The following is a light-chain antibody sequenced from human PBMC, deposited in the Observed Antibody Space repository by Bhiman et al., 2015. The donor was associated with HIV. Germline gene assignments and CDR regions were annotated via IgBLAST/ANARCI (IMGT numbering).Light chain of an antibody. CDR3: QVWDTTSDHLEV. J-gene: IGLJ2*01. Sequence: SYELTQPPSVSVYPGQTASITCSGDKLGEQYVCWYQQKPGQSPVLVMYQDSKRPSGIPERFSGSNSGNTATLTISRVEAGDEADYYCQVWDTTSDHLEVFGRGTKLTVL. V-gene: IGLV3-1*01. CDR1: KLGEQY. CDR2: QDS.